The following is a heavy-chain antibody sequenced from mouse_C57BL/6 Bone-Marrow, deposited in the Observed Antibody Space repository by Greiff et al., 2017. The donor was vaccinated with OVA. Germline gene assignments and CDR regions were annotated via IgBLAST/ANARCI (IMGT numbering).Heavy chain of an antibody. CDR1: GYTFTNYW. V-gene: IGHV1-63*01. Sequence: VQLQESGAELVRPGTSVKMSCKASGYTFTNYWIGWAKQRPGHGLEWIGDIYPGGGYTNYNEKFKGKATLTADKSYSTAYMQFSSLTSEDSAIYYCARSEDGYLLFDYWGQGTTLTVSS. CDR2: IYPGGGYT. D-gene: IGHD2-3*01. CDR3: ARSEDGYLLFDY. J-gene: IGHJ2*01.